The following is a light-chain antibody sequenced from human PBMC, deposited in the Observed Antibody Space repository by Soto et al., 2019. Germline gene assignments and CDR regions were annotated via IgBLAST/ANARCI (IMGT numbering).Light chain of an antibody. CDR3: SSYTSASRYV. Sequence: QAVLTPPPSVSGSPGQSVTISCTGTSSDVGKYDRVSWYQQPPGTDPRLIMYEVTNRPSGVPARFSGSKSGNTASLTISGLQAEDEADYFCSSYTSASRYVFGAGTKVTVL. J-gene: IGLJ1*01. CDR2: EVT. V-gene: IGLV2-18*02. CDR1: SSDVGKYDR.